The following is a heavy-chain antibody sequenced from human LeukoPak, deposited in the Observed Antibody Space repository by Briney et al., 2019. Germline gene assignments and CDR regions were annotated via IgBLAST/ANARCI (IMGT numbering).Heavy chain of an antibody. Sequence: GGSLRLSCAASGFTFSNAWMSWVRQAPGKGLEWVGRIKSKTDGGTTDYAAPVKGRFTISRDDSKNTLYLQMNSLKTEDTAVYYCTTDDYDSSGKKFDYWGQGTLVTVSS. CDR3: TTDDYDSSGKKFDY. CDR2: IKSKTDGGTT. CDR1: GFTFSNAW. D-gene: IGHD3-22*01. V-gene: IGHV3-15*01. J-gene: IGHJ4*02.